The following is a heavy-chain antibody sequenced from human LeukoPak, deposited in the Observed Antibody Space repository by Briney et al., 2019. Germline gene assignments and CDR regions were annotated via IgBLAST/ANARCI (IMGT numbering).Heavy chain of an antibody. Sequence: SVKVSCKASGGTFSSYAISWVRQAPGQGLEWMGGIIPIFGTANYAQKFQGRVTITTDESTSTAYMELSSLRSEDTAVYYCARSRNYEYYFDYWGQGTLVTVSS. V-gene: IGHV1-69*05. J-gene: IGHJ4*02. CDR2: IIPIFGTA. D-gene: IGHD1-7*01. CDR1: GGTFSSYA. CDR3: ARSRNYEYYFDY.